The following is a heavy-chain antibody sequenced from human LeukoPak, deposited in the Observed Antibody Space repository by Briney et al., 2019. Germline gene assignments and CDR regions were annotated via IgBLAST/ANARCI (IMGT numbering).Heavy chain of an antibody. D-gene: IGHD3-9*01. CDR1: GFTFSNYA. V-gene: IGHV3-23*01. Sequence: PGGSLRLSCAGSGFTFSNYAMTWVRQAPGKGLEWVSSVSGSGRNTFYPDSVEGRFTISRDNSKNTVYLQMNSLRADDTAVYYCAKAFYRLVIDYWGQGTLVTVSS. CDR3: AKAFYRLVIDY. J-gene: IGHJ4*02. CDR2: VSGSGRNT.